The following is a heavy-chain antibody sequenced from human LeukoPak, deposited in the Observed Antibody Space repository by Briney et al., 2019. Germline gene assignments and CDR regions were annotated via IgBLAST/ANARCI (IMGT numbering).Heavy chain of an antibody. V-gene: IGHV3-66*01. J-gene: IGHJ4*02. CDR2: IYSGGST. CDR1: GFTVSGYY. D-gene: IGHD6-19*01. Sequence: GGSLRLSCAASGFTVSGYYMSWVRQAPGKGLEWVSVIYSGGSTYYAGSVKGRFTISRDTSKSTLYLQMNSLRAEDTAVYYCARGFPVVAGNFDYWGQGTLVTVSS. CDR3: ARGFPVVAGNFDY.